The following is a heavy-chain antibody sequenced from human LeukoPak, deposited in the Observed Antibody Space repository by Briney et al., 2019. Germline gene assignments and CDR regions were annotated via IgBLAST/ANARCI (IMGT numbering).Heavy chain of an antibody. CDR3: ARRYCSSTSCYGVNFDY. CDR1: GGSISSSSYY. V-gene: IGHV4-39*07. Sequence: SETLSLTCTVSGGSISSSSYYWGWIRQPPGKGVEWIGEINHSGSTNYNPSLKSRVTISVDTSKNQFSLKLSSVTAADTAVYYCARRYCSSTSCYGVNFDYWGQGTLVTVSS. J-gene: IGHJ4*02. CDR2: INHSGST. D-gene: IGHD2-2*01.